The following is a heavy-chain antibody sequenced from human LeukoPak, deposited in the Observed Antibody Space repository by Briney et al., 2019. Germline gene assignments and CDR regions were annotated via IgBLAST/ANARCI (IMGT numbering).Heavy chain of an antibody. Sequence: GASVKVSCKASGGTFSSYAISWVRQAPGQGLEWMGRIIPILGIANYAQKFQGRVTITADKSTSTAYMELSSLRSEDTAVYYCASTLTGIAVAGGFDYWGQGTLVTVSS. CDR2: IIPILGIA. J-gene: IGHJ4*02. CDR1: GGTFSSYA. D-gene: IGHD6-19*01. CDR3: ASTLTGIAVAGGFDY. V-gene: IGHV1-69*04.